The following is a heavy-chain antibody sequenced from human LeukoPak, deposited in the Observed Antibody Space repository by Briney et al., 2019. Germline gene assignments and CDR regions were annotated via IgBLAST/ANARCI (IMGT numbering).Heavy chain of an antibody. V-gene: IGHV3-15*01. J-gene: IGHJ4*02. CDR1: GFTFSNAW. CDR2: IKSKTDGGTT. Sequence: PGGSLRLSCAASGFTFSNAWMSWVRQAPGKGLEWVGRIKSKTDGGTTDYAAPVKGRFTISRDDSKNTLYLQMNSLRAEDTAVYYCAKVSVSSFGFVYWGQGTLVTVSS. CDR3: AKVSVSSFGFVY. D-gene: IGHD6-13*01.